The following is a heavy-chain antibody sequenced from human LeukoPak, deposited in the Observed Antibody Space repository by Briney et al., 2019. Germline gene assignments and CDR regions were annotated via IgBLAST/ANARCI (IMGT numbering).Heavy chain of an antibody. CDR2: ISSSGSTI. Sequence: PGGSLRLSCAASGFTFSDYYMSWIRQAPGKGLEWVSYISSSGSTIYYTDSVKGRFTISRDNAKNSLYLQMNSLRAEDTAVYYCARSVGYHLQSQGYYYMDVWGKGTTVTVSS. D-gene: IGHD2-2*01. J-gene: IGHJ6*03. CDR3: ARSVGYHLQSQGYYYMDV. CDR1: GFTFSDYY. V-gene: IGHV3-11*04.